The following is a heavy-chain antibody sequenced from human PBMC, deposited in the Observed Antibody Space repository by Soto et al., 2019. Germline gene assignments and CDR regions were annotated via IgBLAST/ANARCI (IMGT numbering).Heavy chain of an antibody. CDR3: ARDGTQYDSSGYYKQNFAY. Sequence: ASVKVSCKASGYTFSSYGISWVRQAPGQGLEWMGWISAYDGNTNYAQKLQGRVTMTTDTSTSTAYMELRSLRSDDTAVYYCARDGTQYDSSGYYKQNFAYWGQGTLVTVSS. D-gene: IGHD3-22*01. CDR1: GYTFSSYG. J-gene: IGHJ4*02. V-gene: IGHV1-18*01. CDR2: ISAYDGNT.